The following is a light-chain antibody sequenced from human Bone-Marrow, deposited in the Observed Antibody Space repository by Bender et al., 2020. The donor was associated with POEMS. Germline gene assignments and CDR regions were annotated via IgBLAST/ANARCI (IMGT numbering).Light chain of an antibody. V-gene: IGLV2-14*02. CDR1: SSDVGSYQL. CDR2: DVT. CDR3: SAFTRSNTDV. Sequence: QSALTQPASVSGSPGQSITISCTGTSSDVGSYQLVSWYQHHPGRAPTLLMYDVTKRPSGVSNRFSGSKSGNTASLTISGLQAEDEADYSCSAFTRSNTDVFGTGTKVTVL. J-gene: IGLJ1*01.